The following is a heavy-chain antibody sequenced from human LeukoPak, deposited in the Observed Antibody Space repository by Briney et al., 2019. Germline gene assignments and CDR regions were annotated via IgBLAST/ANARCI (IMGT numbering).Heavy chain of an antibody. CDR1: GFTFNNAW. D-gene: IGHD3-3*01. CDR2: IKSKTDGGTT. V-gene: IGHV3-15*01. CDR3: ARDLGDFWSGYYPRAFDY. Sequence: GGSLRLSCAASGFTFNNAWMSWVRQAPGKGLEWVGRIKSKTDGGTTDYAAPVKGRFTISRDDSKNTLYLQMNSLKTEDTAVYYCARDLGDFWSGYYPRAFDYWGQGTLVTVSS. J-gene: IGHJ4*02.